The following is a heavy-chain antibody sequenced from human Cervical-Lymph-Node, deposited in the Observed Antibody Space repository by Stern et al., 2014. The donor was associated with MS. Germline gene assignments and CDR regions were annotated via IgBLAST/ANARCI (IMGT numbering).Heavy chain of an antibody. J-gene: IGHJ3*02. D-gene: IGHD5-24*01. CDR1: GVTFSRSA. Sequence: VQLVQSGAVVKTPGSSVRVSCRASGVTFSRSAIGWVRQAPGQGLEWLGGIIPIFGTPNYSQKFVGRVPLTADASPNTASLDLTSLRSEDSAVYYCGRDERRLKGINIWGQGTLVTVFS. CDR2: IIPIFGTP. CDR3: GRDERRLKGINI. V-gene: IGHV1-69*01.